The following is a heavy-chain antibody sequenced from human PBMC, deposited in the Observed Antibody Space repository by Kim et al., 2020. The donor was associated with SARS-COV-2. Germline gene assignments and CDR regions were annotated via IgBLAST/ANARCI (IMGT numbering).Heavy chain of an antibody. CDR3: ARHESTYYFDY. Sequence: RYSPSFQGQVTTSADKSISTAYLQWSSLKASDTAMYYCARHESTYYFDYWGQGTLVTVSS. V-gene: IGHV5-51*01. J-gene: IGHJ4*02.